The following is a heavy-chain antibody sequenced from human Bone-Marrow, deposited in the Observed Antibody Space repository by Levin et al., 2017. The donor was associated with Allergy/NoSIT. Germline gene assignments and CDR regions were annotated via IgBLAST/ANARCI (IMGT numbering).Heavy chain of an antibody. Sequence: SETLSLTCAVSGGSISSNNWWNWVRQSPGGGMEWIGEIFHSGTTNYIPSLRSRVTISVDKAKNQFSLNLRSVTAADTAMYFCATRLMADYGDYGPFDFWGRGTLVTVSS. CDR1: GGSISSNNW. J-gene: IGHJ4*02. CDR2: IFHSGTT. CDR3: ATRLMADYGDYGPFDF. D-gene: IGHD4-17*01. V-gene: IGHV4-4*02.